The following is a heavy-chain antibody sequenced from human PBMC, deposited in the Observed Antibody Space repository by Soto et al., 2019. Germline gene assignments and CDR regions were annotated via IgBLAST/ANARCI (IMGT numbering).Heavy chain of an antibody. CDR1: GFTFSSYA. V-gene: IGHV1-69*01. CDR3: AGLGYCSGGSGYSDYYYGMDV. Sequence: VQLLESGGGLVQPGGSLRLSCAASGFTFSSYAISWVRQAPGQGLEWMGGIIPIFGTANYAQKFQGRVTITAGETTSTAYMELSSLRSEATAVYYCAGLGYCSGGSGYSDYYYGMDVWGQGTTVTVSS. D-gene: IGHD2-15*01. CDR2: IIPIFGTA. J-gene: IGHJ6*02.